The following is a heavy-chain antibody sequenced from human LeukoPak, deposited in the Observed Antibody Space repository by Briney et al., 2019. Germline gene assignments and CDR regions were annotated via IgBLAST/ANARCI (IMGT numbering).Heavy chain of an antibody. CDR3: AKAYYDFWSGYYTAHAFDI. Sequence: GGSLRLSCAASGFTFSSYAMSWVCQAPGKGLEWVSAISGSGGSTYYADSVKGRFTISRDNSKNTLYLQMNSLRAEDTAVYYCAKAYYDFWSGYYTAHAFDIWGQGTMVTVSS. CDR2: ISGSGGST. J-gene: IGHJ3*02. V-gene: IGHV3-23*01. D-gene: IGHD3-3*01. CDR1: GFTFSSYA.